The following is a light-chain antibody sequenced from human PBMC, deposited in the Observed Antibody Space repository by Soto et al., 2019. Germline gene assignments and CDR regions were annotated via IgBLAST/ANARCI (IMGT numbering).Light chain of an antibody. V-gene: IGLV2-11*01. J-gene: IGLJ1*01. CDR1: SSDVGGYNY. CDR2: DVN. CDR3: SSYAGGYTFDV. Sequence: QSALTQPRSVSGSPGQSVAISCTGTSSDVGGYNYVSWYQQHPGKAPKLMIYDVNKRPSGVPDRFSGSKSGNTASLTISGLQAEDEADYYCSSYAGGYTFDVCGTGTKVTVL.